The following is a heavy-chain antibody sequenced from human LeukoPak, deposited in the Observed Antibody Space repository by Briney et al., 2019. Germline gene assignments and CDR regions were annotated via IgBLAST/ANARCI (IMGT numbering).Heavy chain of an antibody. J-gene: IGHJ5*02. CDR1: GCTFTSYA. D-gene: IGHD2-15*01. CDR3: ARTALGYCSGGSCYWFDP. V-gene: IGHV7-4-1*02. CDR2: INTNTGNP. Sequence: ASVKVSCKASGCTFTSYAMNWVRQAPGQGLEWMGWINTNTGNPTYAQGFTGRFVFSLDTSVSTAYLQISSLKAEDTAVYYCARTALGYCSGGSCYWFDPWGQGTLVTVSS.